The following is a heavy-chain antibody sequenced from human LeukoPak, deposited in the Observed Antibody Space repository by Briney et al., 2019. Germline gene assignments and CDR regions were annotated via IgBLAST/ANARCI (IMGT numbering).Heavy chain of an antibody. D-gene: IGHD5-12*01. V-gene: IGHV3-74*03. J-gene: IGHJ4*02. CDR1: GFTFSGYW. Sequence: GGSLRLSCAASGFTFSGYWMHWVRQAPGKGLVWVSRIKSDGSSTTYADSVKGRFTVSRDNAKNKLYLQMNSLRAEDTAVYYCARDRGRGYKYGTDYWGQGTLVTVSS. CDR2: IKSDGSST. CDR3: ARDRGRGYKYGTDY.